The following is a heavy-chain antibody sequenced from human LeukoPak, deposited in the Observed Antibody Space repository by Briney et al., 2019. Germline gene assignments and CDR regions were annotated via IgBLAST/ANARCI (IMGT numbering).Heavy chain of an antibody. CDR1: GASFSSYY. CDR3: ARGRYYDSSGYWNYYYYYMDV. D-gene: IGHD3-22*01. Sequence: SETLSLTCTVSGASFSSYYWSWLRQPPRKGLEWIGEINHSGSTNYNPSLKSRVTISVDTSKNQFSLKLSSVTAADTAVYYCARGRYYDSSGYWNYYYYYMDVWGKGTTVTVSS. J-gene: IGHJ6*03. V-gene: IGHV4-34*01. CDR2: INHSGST.